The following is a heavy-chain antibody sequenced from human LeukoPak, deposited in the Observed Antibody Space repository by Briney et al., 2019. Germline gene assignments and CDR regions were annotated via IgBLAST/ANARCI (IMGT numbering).Heavy chain of an antibody. J-gene: IGHJ4*02. CDR2: IKQDGSEK. Sequence: PGGSLRLSCAASGFTFSSYWMSWVRQAPGKGLEWVANIKQDGSEKYYGDSVKGRFTISRDDSKNAVYLQMDSLRPEDTAVYYCAREVGDSTSSDFDYWGQGTLVTVSS. D-gene: IGHD6-6*01. V-gene: IGHV3-7*01. CDR3: AREVGDSTSSDFDY. CDR1: GFTFSSYW.